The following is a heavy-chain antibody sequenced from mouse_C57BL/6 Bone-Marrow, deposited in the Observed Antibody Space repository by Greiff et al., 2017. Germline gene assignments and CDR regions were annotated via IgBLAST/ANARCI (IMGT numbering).Heavy chain of an antibody. CDR1: GFNIKDDY. V-gene: IGHV14-4*01. CDR3: TTPYYGSSYGYWYFDV. D-gene: IGHD1-1*01. Sequence: VHVKQSGAELVRPGASVKLSCTASGFNIKDDYMHWVKQRPEQGLEWIGWIDPENGDTEYASKFQGEATITADTSSNTAYLQLSSLTSEDTAVYYCTTPYYGSSYGYWYFDVWGTGTTVTVSS. CDR2: IDPENGDT. J-gene: IGHJ1*03.